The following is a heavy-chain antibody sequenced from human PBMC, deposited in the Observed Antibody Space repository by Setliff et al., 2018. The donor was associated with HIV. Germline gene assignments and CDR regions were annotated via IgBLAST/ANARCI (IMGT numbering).Heavy chain of an antibody. CDR2: ISGSGSST. CDR1: GYTFSDYA. D-gene: IGHD3-22*01. Sequence: GGSLRLSCAASGYTFSDYAMSWVRQAPGKGLEWVSSISGSGSSTYYADSVKGRFTISRDNSKNTLYLQMNSLRAEDTAVYYCAKGTLHYYDSSGYYTAFDCWGQGTLVTVSS. V-gene: IGHV3-23*01. CDR3: AKGTLHYYDSSGYYTAFDC. J-gene: IGHJ4*02.